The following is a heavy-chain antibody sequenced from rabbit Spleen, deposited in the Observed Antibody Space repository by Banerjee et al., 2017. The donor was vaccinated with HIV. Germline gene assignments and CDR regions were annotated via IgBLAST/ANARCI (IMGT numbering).Heavy chain of an antibody. CDR2: IDAGSSGFT. J-gene: IGHJ4*01. CDR1: GVSFSISSY. D-gene: IGHD4-2*01. V-gene: IGHV1S40*01. CDR3: ARSYVGSAVYGFPL. Sequence: QSLEESGGDLVKPGASLTLTCTASGVSFSISSYMCWVRQAPGKGLEWIACIDAGSSGFTYFATWAKGRFTISKISSTTVTLQMTSLTDADTATYFCARSYVGSAVYGFPLWGPGTLVTVS.